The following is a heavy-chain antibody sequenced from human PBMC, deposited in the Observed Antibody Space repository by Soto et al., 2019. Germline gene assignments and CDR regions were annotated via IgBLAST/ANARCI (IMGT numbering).Heavy chain of an antibody. CDR3: ARGEDYVWGSYRYTPFDY. CDR2: ISGSSTNI. V-gene: IGHV3-48*01. D-gene: IGHD3-16*02. Sequence: EVQLVESGGALVRPGSSLRLSCAASRFTLGAYSMNWVRQAPGKGLEWISYISGSSTNIYYADSVKGRFTISRDNAKNSLYLQMNSLRVEYTAVYYCARGEDYVWGSYRYTPFDYWGQGTLVTVSS. CDR1: RFTLGAYS. J-gene: IGHJ4*02.